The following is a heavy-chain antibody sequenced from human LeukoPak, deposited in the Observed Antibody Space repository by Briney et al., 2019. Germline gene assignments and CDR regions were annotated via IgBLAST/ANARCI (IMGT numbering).Heavy chain of an antibody. Sequence: PGGSLRLSCAASGFTFSSYAMSWVRQAPGKGLEWVSAISGSGGSTYYAGSVKGRFTISRDNSKNTLYLQMNSLRAEDTAVYYCAKDKGYSSGWPFDYWGQGTLVTVSS. CDR3: AKDKGYSSGWPFDY. CDR2: ISGSGGST. J-gene: IGHJ4*02. V-gene: IGHV3-23*01. D-gene: IGHD6-19*01. CDR1: GFTFSSYA.